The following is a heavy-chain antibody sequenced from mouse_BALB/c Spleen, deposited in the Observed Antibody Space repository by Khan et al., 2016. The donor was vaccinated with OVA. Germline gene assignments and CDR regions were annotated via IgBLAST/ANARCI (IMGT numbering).Heavy chain of an antibody. CDR3: MRYGSSYWYLDA. CDR2: INSDGSAI. J-gene: IGHJ1*01. Sequence: EVQLLETGGGLVQPGGSRGLSCEGSGFTFSGFWMSWARQTPGKTLEWIGDINSDGSAINYAPSIKDRFTIFRDNDKSTLYLQMSNVRSEDTATYFCMRYGSSYWYLDAW. D-gene: IGHD1-1*01. CDR1: GFTFSGFW. V-gene: IGHV11-2*02.